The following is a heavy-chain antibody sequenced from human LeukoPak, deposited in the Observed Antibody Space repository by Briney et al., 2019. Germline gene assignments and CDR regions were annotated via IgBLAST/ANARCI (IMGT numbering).Heavy chain of an antibody. Sequence: ASVKVSCKASGYTFTSYYMHWVRQAPGQGLEWMGIINPSGGSTSYAQKFQGRVTMTRDTSTSTVYMELSSLRSEDTAVYYCARVRSGGQWLGRGEFDYWGQGTLVTVSS. D-gene: IGHD6-19*01. J-gene: IGHJ4*02. CDR1: GYTFTSYY. V-gene: IGHV1-46*01. CDR3: ARVRSGGQWLGRGEFDY. CDR2: INPSGGST.